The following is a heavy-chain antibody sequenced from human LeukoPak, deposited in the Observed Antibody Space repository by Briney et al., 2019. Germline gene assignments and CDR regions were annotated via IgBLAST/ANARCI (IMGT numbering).Heavy chain of an antibody. CDR2: ISYDGSNK. CDR1: GFTFSSYA. D-gene: IGHD4-11*01. CDR3: ARDDYSNYDPPFDY. J-gene: IGHJ4*02. V-gene: IGHV3-30-3*01. Sequence: PGGSLRLSCAASGFTFSSYAMHWVRQAPGKGLEWVAVISYDGSNKYYADSVKGRFTISRDNSKNTLYLQMNSLRAEDTAVYYCARDDYSNYDPPFDYWGQGTLVTVSS.